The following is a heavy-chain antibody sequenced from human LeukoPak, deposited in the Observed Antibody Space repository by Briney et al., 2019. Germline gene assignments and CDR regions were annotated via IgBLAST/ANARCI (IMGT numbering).Heavy chain of an antibody. V-gene: IGHV3-23*05. CDR2: IRHNDSNT. D-gene: IGHD1-1*01. CDR1: GFTFSSSD. CDR3: AKRGNPTVGHHYLDV. J-gene: IGHJ6*03. Sequence: QPGGSLRLSCAASGFTFSSSDMSWVRQDPGSGLEWVSSIRHNDSNTNYADSVKGRFTISIDKSKYTRYLQMNSLSAEDTAVYYCAKRGNPTVGHHYLDVWGKGTTVSVSS.